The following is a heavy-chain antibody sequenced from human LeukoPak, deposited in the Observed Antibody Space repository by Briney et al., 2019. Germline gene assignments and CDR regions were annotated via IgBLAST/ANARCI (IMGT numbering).Heavy chain of an antibody. Sequence: PGGSLRLSCAASGFTFRSYAMSWVRQAPGKGLEWVSTISGSGISTYYSDSVKGRFTISRDNSKNTLYLQVNSLRAEDTAIYYCANCYDFWSGDDYWGQGTLVTVSS. CDR2: ISGSGIST. V-gene: IGHV3-23*01. CDR1: GFTFRSYA. J-gene: IGHJ4*02. D-gene: IGHD3-3*01. CDR3: ANCYDFWSGDDY.